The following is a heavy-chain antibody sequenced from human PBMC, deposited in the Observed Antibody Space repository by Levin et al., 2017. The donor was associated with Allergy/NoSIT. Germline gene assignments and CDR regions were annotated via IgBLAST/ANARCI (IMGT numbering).Heavy chain of an antibody. CDR1: GYSFTNYW. Sequence: GESLKISCQTSGYSFTNYWIGWVRQMPGKGLEWIGVTHPGTSETRHGPSFQGHVTISFDKTVSTAYLQWSSLRASDTARYYCARHGVGYGWDTGDYWGQGTLVTVSS. J-gene: IGHJ4*02. D-gene: IGHD5-18*01. V-gene: IGHV5-51*01. CDR2: THPGTSET. CDR3: ARHGVGYGWDTGDY.